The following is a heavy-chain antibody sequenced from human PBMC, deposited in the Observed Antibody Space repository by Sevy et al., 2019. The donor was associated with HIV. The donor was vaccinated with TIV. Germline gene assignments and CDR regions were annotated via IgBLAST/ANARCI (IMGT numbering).Heavy chain of an antibody. J-gene: IGHJ4*02. D-gene: IGHD3-22*01. CDR3: AKGNSGSFDY. V-gene: IGHV3-7*01. CDR2: IKQDESEK. Sequence: GGSLRLTCAASGFSFSNYWMHWVRQAPGKGLEWVANIKQDESEKDYAASVKGRFTISRDNAKNSVYLEMNSLRPEDTAIYYCAKGNSGSFDYWGQGTLVTVSS. CDR1: GFSFSNYW.